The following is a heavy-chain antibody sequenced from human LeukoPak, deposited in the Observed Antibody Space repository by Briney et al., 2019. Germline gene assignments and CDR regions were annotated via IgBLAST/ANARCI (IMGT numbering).Heavy chain of an antibody. D-gene: IGHD6-19*01. CDR1: GGSISSGSYY. V-gene: IGHV4-39*07. Sequence: SQTLSLTCTVSGGSISSGSYYWSWIRQPPGKGLEWIGEINHSGSTNYNPSLKSRVTISVDTSKNQFSLKLSSVTAADTAVYYCARNAVAVFGRRGKYFDYWGQGTLVTVSS. CDR2: INHSGST. J-gene: IGHJ4*02. CDR3: ARNAVAVFGRRGKYFDY.